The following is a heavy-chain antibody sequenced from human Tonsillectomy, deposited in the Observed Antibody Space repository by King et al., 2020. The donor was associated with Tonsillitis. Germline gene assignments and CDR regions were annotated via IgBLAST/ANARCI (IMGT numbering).Heavy chain of an antibody. CDR2: IIPIFGTA. CDR1: GGTFSSYA. V-gene: IGHV1-69*01. J-gene: IGHJ5*02. D-gene: IGHD1-1*01. CDR3: ARDEGSGTTGGWFDP. Sequence: LQLVQSGTEVKKPGSSVKVSCKASGGTFSSYAISWVRQAPGQGLEWMGGIIPIFGTANYAQKFQGRVTNTADEYPSTAYMELSSLRSEDTAVYYCARDEGSGTTGGWFDPWGQGTLVTVSS.